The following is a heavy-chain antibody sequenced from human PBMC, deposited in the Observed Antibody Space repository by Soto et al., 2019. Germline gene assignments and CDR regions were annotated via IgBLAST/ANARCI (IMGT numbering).Heavy chain of an antibody. D-gene: IGHD6-19*01. CDR3: AHTGIAVSGDAFDI. CDR2: FDPEDGET. J-gene: IGHJ3*02. V-gene: IGHV1-24*01. CDR1: GYTLTELS. Sequence: GASVKVSCKVSGYTLTELSMHCVRQAPGKGLEWMGGFDPEDGETIYAQKFQGRVTMTEDTSTDTAYMELSSLRSEDTAVYYCAHTGIAVSGDAFDIWGQGTMVTVSS.